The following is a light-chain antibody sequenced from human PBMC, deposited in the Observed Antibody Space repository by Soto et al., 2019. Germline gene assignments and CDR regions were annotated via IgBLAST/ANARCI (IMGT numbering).Light chain of an antibody. CDR3: QQYGSSGT. V-gene: IGKV3-20*01. J-gene: IGKJ1*01. CDR1: QSVSSSY. CDR2: AAS. Sequence: EIVLTQSPGTLSLSPGEGATLSCRASQSVSSSYLAWYQQKPGQAPRLLIYAASSRATGIPDRFSGGGSGTDFTLTISRLEPEDFAVYYCQQYGSSGTFGQGTKVDIK.